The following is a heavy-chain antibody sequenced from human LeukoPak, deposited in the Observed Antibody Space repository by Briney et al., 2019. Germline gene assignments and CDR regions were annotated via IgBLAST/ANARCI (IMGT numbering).Heavy chain of an antibody. CDR3: ASITMIVVVPYYFDY. Sequence: PGGSLRLSCAASGFTFSSYWMSWVRQAPGKGLEWVSAISGSGGSTYYADSVKGRFTISRDNSKNTLYLQMNSLRAEDTAVYYCASITMIVVVPYYFDYWGQGTLVTVSS. CDR1: GFTFSSYW. D-gene: IGHD3-22*01. J-gene: IGHJ4*02. V-gene: IGHV3-23*01. CDR2: ISGSGGST.